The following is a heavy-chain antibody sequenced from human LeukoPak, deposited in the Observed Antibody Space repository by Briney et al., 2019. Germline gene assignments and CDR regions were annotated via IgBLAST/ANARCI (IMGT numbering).Heavy chain of an antibody. CDR2: ISWNSGSI. V-gene: IGHV3-9*01. Sequence: GGSLRLSCAASGFTFSSYGMHWVRQAPGKGLEWVSGISWNSGSIGYADSVKGRFTISRDNAKNSLYLQMDSLRAEDTAVYYCAREGGCTNGVCYRGSDYWGQGTLVIVSS. CDR3: AREGGCTNGVCYRGSDY. J-gene: IGHJ4*02. D-gene: IGHD2-8*01. CDR1: GFTFSSYG.